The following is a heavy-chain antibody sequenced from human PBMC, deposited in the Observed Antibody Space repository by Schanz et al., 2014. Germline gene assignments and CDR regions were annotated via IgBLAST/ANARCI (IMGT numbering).Heavy chain of an antibody. CDR3: TTYCDGGCAIDN. Sequence: QVFLAESGGGVVQPGRSLRLSCAASGFTFSQYGMHWVRQAPGKGLEWVALIWYDGSNEYYADSVKGRFTISRDNPKKTLYLQMNSLRAEDTAVYYCTTYCDGGCAIDNWGQGALVTVSS. CDR2: IWYDGSNE. D-gene: IGHD6-19*01. V-gene: IGHV3-33*08. CDR1: GFTFSQYG. J-gene: IGHJ4*02.